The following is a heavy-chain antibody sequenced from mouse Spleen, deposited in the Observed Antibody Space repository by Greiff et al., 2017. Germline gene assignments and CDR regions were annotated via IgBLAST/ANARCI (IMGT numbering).Heavy chain of an antibody. CDR3: ARGRVDYSYYSYDVYFDY. CDR2: INPSSGYT. D-gene: IGHD2-12*01. V-gene: IGHV1-4*01. J-gene: IGHJ2*01. CDR1: GYTFTSYT. Sequence: QVQLQQSGAELARPGASVKMSCKASGYTFTSYTMHWVKQRPGQGLEWIGYINPSSGYTKYNQKFKDKATLTADKSSSTAYMQLSSLTSEDSAVYYCARGRVDYSYYSYDVYFDYWGQGTTLTVSS.